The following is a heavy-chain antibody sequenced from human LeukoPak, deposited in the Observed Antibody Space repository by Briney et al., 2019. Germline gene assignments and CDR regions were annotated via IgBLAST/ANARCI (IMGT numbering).Heavy chain of an antibody. CDR3: ASSNGWYRYFDY. D-gene: IGHD6-13*01. Sequence: PSETLSLTCTVSGDSITHNYWSWIRQSPGKGLEWIGNIFYSGSTNYNPSLKSRVTISIDTSKNQFSLKLSSVTAADTAVYYCASSNGWYRYFDYWGQGTLVTVSS. CDR2: IFYSGST. V-gene: IGHV4-59*01. CDR1: GDSITHNY. J-gene: IGHJ4*02.